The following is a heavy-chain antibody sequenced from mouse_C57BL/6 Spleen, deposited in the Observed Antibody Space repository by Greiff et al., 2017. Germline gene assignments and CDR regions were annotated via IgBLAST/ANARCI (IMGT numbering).Heavy chain of an antibody. D-gene: IGHD2-4*01. CDR2: IDPETGGT. CDR1: GYTFTDYE. V-gene: IGHV1-15*01. Sequence: VQRVESGAELVRPGASVTLSCKASGYTFTDYEMHWVKQTPVHGLEWIGAIDPETGGTAYNQKFKGKAILTADKSSSTAYMELRSLTSEDSAVYYCTQRAYYDYEGYFDVWGTGTTVTVSS. J-gene: IGHJ1*03. CDR3: TQRAYYDYEGYFDV.